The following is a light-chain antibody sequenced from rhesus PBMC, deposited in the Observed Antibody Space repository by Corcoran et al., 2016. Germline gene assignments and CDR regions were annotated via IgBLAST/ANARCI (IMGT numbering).Light chain of an antibody. V-gene: IGKV1-25*01. CDR2: EAS. Sequence: DIQMTQSPSSLSASVGDRVTITCRASQGITNDLAWYQQKPGETPKLLIYEASTLQSGIPSRFSGSGSGTDFTLTSSSLHSEDFATFYCQQYYSLPWTFGLGTKLDIQ. CDR1: QGITND. J-gene: IGKJ1*01. CDR3: QQYYSLPWT.